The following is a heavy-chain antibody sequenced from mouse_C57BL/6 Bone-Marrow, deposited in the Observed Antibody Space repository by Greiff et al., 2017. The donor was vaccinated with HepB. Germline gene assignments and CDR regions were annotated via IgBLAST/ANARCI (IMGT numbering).Heavy chain of an antibody. CDR1: GYTFTSYW. CDR3: ARQLRLRGFAY. D-gene: IGHD3-2*02. CDR2: IHPNSGST. J-gene: IGHJ3*01. Sequence: VQLQQSGAELVKPGASVKLSCKASGYTFTSYWMHWVKQRPGQGLEWIGMIHPNSGSTNYNEKFKSKATLTVDKSSSTAYMQLSSLTSEDSAVYYCARQLRLRGFAYWGQGTLVTVSA. V-gene: IGHV1-64*01.